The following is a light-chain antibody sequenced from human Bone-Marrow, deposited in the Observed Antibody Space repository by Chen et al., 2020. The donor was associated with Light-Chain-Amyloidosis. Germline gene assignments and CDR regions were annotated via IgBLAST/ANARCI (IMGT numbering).Light chain of an antibody. Sequence: QSALTQPASVSGSPGQSITISCTGTSGDGGGDNHVPWYQQHPDKAPKLMIYEVTNRPSWVPDRFSGYKSDNTASMTISGLQTEDEDDYFCSSYTITNTLVFGSGTRVTVL. V-gene: IGLV2-14*01. CDR2: EVT. CDR1: SGDGGGDNH. CDR3: SSYTITNTLV. J-gene: IGLJ1*01.